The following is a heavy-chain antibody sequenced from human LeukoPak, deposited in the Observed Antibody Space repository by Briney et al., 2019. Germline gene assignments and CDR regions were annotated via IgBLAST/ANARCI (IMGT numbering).Heavy chain of an antibody. CDR3: AGDGQPLDYGDVT. Sequence: SETLSLTCTVSGGSVSSGSYYWSWIRQPPGKGLEWIGYIYYSGSTNCNPSLKSRVTISVDTSKNQFSLKLSSVTAADTAVYYCAGDGQPLDYGDVTWGQGTLVTVSS. CDR2: IYYSGST. D-gene: IGHD4-17*01. V-gene: IGHV4-61*01. CDR1: GGSVSSGSYY. J-gene: IGHJ5*02.